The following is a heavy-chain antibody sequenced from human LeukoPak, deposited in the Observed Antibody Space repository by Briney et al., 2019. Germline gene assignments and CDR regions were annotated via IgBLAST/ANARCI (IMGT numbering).Heavy chain of an antibody. V-gene: IGHV3-33*01. CDR1: GFTFSSYG. CDR2: IWYDGSNK. D-gene: IGHD4-17*01. Sequence: GGSLRLSCAASGFTFSSYGMHWVRQAPGKGLEWVAVIWYDGSNKYYADSVKGRFTISRDNSKNTLCLQMNSLRAEDTAVYYCARTPVTAPFDYWGQGTLATVSS. CDR3: ARTPVTAPFDY. J-gene: IGHJ4*02.